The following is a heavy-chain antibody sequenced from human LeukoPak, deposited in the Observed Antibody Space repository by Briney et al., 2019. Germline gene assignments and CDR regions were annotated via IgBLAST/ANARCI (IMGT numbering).Heavy chain of an antibody. CDR3: AKDSGSSWSH. Sequence: GGSLRLSCAASGFTFDDYAMHWVRQAPGKGLEWVSGISWNSGSIGYADSVKGRFTISRDNAKNSLYLQMNSLRAEDTALYYCAKDSGSSWSHWGQGTLVTVSS. CDR2: ISWNSGSI. D-gene: IGHD6-13*01. J-gene: IGHJ4*02. CDR1: GFTFDDYA. V-gene: IGHV3-9*01.